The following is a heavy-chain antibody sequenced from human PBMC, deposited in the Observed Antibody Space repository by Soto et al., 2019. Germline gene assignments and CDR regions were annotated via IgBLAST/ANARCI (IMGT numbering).Heavy chain of an antibody. Sequence: GGSLRLSCAASGFTFSSYAMHWVRQAPGKGLEWVAVISYDGSNKYYADSVKGRFTISRDNSKNTLYLQMNSLRAEDTAVYYCARDPWVYDSSGYFDYWGQGTLVTVSS. V-gene: IGHV3-30*04. CDR2: ISYDGSNK. CDR1: GFTFSSYA. J-gene: IGHJ4*02. CDR3: ARDPWVYDSSGYFDY. D-gene: IGHD3-22*01.